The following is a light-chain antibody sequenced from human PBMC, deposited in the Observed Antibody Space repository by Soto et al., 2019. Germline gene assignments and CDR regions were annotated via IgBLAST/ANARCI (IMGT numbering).Light chain of an antibody. V-gene: IGKV1-33*01. CDR3: QDSYDLPIT. J-gene: IGKJ5*01. CDR2: DAS. CDR1: QSINTH. Sequence: VELAQCVIPVSGCIRERKTITCQTSQSINTHLYWYQQKSGKAPQLLISDASNLQTGVPSRFSGRGSGTDFTLTISSLHPEDVALYYCQDSYDLPITFAEGTRLEIK.